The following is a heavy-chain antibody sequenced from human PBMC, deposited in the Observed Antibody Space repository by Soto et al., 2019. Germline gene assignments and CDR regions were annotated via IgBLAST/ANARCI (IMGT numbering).Heavy chain of an antibody. CDR3: ARGMGANSSSWYLYY. CDR2: IYYSGST. D-gene: IGHD6-13*01. J-gene: IGHJ4*02. Sequence: SETLSLTCTVSGGSISSGGYYWSWIRQHPGKGLEWIGYIYYSGSTYYNPSLKSRVTISVDTSKNQFSLKLSSVTAADTAVYYCARGMGANSSSWYLYYWGQGTLVTVSS. CDR1: GGSISSGGYY. V-gene: IGHV4-31*03.